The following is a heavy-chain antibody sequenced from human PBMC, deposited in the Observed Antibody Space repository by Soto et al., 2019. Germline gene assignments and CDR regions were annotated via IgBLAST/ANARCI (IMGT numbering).Heavy chain of an antibody. CDR2: IIPIFGTA. CDR1: GGTFSSYA. CDR3: ARGGNMGGYRADVNYYYYGMDV. J-gene: IGHJ6*02. V-gene: IGHV1-69*01. Sequence: QVQLVQSGAEVKKPGSSVKVSCKASGGTFSSYAISWVRQAPGQGLEWMGGIIPIFGTANYAQKFQGRVTIAADESTSTAYMELSSLRSEDTAMYYGARGGNMGGYRADVNYYYYGMDVWGQGTTVTVSS. D-gene: IGHD1-26*01.